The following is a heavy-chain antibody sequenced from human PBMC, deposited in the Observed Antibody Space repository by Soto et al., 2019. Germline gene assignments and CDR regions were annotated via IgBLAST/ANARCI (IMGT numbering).Heavy chain of an antibody. CDR1: GGSISSGDYY. CDR3: ASSGYDSSGYYYLDAFDI. CDR2: IYYSGST. D-gene: IGHD3-22*01. Sequence: SETLSLTCTVSGGSISSGDYYWSWIRQPPGKGLEWIGYIYYSGSTYYNPSLKSRVTISVDTSKNQFSLKLSSVTAADTAVYYCASSGYDSSGYYYLDAFDIWGQGTMVTVSS. J-gene: IGHJ3*02. V-gene: IGHV4-30-4*01.